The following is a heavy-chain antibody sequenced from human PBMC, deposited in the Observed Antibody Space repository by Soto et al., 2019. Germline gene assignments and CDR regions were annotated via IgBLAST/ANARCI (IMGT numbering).Heavy chain of an antibody. Sequence: SETLSLICRLSGGSITGAYYCNWIRQHPWQGLEWIGSIHYRGSTYYNPSLKTRITISLDRSNNQFSLNLSSVTAADTAVYYCARDKGKGPILTGVWYFDLWGRGTLVTVSS. CDR3: ARDKGKGPILTGVWYFDL. D-gene: IGHD3-9*01. CDR2: IHYRGST. CDR1: GGSITGAYY. J-gene: IGHJ2*01. V-gene: IGHV4-31*03.